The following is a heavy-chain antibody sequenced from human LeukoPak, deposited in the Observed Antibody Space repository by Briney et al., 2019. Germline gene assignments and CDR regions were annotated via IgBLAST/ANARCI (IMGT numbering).Heavy chain of an antibody. CDR3: ARDGQYYYGSGTPDAAGFFDY. D-gene: IGHD3-10*01. CDR1: GYTLTSYG. Sequence: GASVKVSCKASGYTLTSYGISWVRQAPGQGLEWMGWISAYNGNTNYAQKLQGRVTMTTDTSTSTAYMELRSLRSDDTAVYYCARDGQYYYGSGTPDAAGFFDYWGQGTLVTVSS. CDR2: ISAYNGNT. J-gene: IGHJ4*02. V-gene: IGHV1-18*04.